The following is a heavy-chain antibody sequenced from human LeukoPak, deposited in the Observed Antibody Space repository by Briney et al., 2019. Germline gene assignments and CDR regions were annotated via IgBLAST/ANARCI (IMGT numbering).Heavy chain of an antibody. V-gene: IGHV4-34*01. Sequence: SETLSLTCAVSGGSFSGYYWSWIRQPPGKGLEWIGEINHSGSTNYNPSLKSRVTISVDTSKNQFSLKLSSVTAADTAVYYCARDVNWYFDLWGRGTLVTVSS. CDR3: ARDVNWYFDL. J-gene: IGHJ2*01. CDR2: INHSGST. CDR1: GGSFSGYY.